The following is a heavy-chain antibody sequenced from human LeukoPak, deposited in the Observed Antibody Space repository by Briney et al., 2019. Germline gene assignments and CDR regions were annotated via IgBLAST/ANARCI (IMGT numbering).Heavy chain of an antibody. CDR3: ARYLLYYDILTGYYPYGMDV. V-gene: IGHV1-69*13. J-gene: IGHJ6*02. Sequence: SVKVSCKASGGSFSRYAISWVRQAPGQGLEWMGGIIPIFGTANYAQKFQGRVTITADESTSTAYMELSSLRSEDTAVYYCARYLLYYDILTGYYPYGMDVWGQGTTVTVSS. CDR1: GGSFSRYA. CDR2: IIPIFGTA. D-gene: IGHD3-9*01.